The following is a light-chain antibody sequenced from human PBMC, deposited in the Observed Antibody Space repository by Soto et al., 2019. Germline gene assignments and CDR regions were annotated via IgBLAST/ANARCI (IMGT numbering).Light chain of an antibody. Sequence: QSALTQPPSASGSPGQSVTISCTGTSSDVGGYDYVSWYQQHPGKAPKLMIYEVSNRPSGVSNRFSGSKSGNMASLTISGLQAEDEADYYCSSYTSSSTVVFGGGTKLTVL. V-gene: IGLV2-14*01. J-gene: IGLJ2*01. CDR1: SSDVGGYDY. CDR3: SSYTSSSTVV. CDR2: EVS.